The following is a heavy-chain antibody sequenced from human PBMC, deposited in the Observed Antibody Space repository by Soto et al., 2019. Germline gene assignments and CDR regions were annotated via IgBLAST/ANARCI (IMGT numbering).Heavy chain of an antibody. CDR2: FDPEDGET. CDR3: ATVGTIFGVAISPTAEKYYYGMDV. V-gene: IGHV1-24*01. J-gene: IGHJ6*02. CDR1: GYTFTSYG. Sequence: ASVKVSCKASGYTFTSYGISWVRQAPGKGLEWMGGFDPEDGETIYAQNFQGRVTMTEDTSTDTAYMELSSLRSEDTAVYYCATVGTIFGVAISPTAEKYYYGMDVWGQGTTVTVSS. D-gene: IGHD3-3*01.